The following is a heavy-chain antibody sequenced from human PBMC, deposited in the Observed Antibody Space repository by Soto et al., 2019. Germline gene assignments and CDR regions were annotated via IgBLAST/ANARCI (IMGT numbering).Heavy chain of an antibody. CDR1: GYTFTSYW. CDR3: ARRAYSTEDLDY. J-gene: IGHJ4*02. Sequence: GESLKISCEGSGYTFTSYWIAWVRQMPGKGLEWMGIIFPGDSDTRYSPSFQGQVTISADKSTRTAYLQWSSLKASDTALYYCARRAYSTEDLDYWGQGTLVTVSS. D-gene: IGHD6-13*01. V-gene: IGHV5-51*01. CDR2: IFPGDSDT.